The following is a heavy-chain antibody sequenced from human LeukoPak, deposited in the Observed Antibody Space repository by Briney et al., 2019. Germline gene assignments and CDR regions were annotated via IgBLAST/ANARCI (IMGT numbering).Heavy chain of an antibody. D-gene: IGHD4-17*01. CDR2: IYTSGST. J-gene: IGHJ4*02. V-gene: IGHV4-61*02. CDR1: GNSISSGDYY. CDR3: AANEDYGDYSDNFDY. Sequence: SQTLSLTCTVSGNSISSGDYYWSWIRQPAGKGLEWIGRIYTSGSTNYNPSLKSRVTMSVDTSKNQFSLKLSSVTAADTAVYYCAANEDYGDYSDNFDYWGQGTLVTVSS.